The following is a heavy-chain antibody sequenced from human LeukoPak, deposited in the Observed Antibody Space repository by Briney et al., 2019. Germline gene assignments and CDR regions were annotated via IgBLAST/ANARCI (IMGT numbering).Heavy chain of an antibody. CDR2: IKQDGSEK. Sequence: GGSLRLSCAASGFTFSSYWMSWVRQAPGKGLEWVANIKQDGSEKYYVDSVKGRFTLSRDNAKNTVYLQMNRLRAEGTAVYICAKDREDGSGSYYNVFDYWGQGTLVTVSA. D-gene: IGHD3-10*01. CDR1: GFTFSSYW. V-gene: IGHV3-7*01. J-gene: IGHJ4*02. CDR3: AKDREDGSGSYYNVFDY.